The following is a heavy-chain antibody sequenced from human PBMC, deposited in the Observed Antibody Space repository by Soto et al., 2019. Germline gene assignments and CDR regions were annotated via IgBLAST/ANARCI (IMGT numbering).Heavy chain of an antibody. CDR3: ARLLLSRVDFDP. CDR1: GYSFTSYW. V-gene: IGHV5-10-1*01. Sequence: GESLKISCKGSGYSFTSYWISWVRQMPGKGLEWMGRIDPSDSYTNYSPTFQGHVTISADKSISTAYLQWSSLKASDTALYYCARLLLSRVDFDPWGQGTLVTVSS. CDR2: IDPSDSYT. J-gene: IGHJ5*02. D-gene: IGHD3-16*02.